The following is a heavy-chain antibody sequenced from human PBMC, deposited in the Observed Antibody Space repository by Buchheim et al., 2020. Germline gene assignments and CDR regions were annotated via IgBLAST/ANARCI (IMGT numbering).Heavy chain of an antibody. J-gene: IGHJ6*02. CDR2: IDPSDSYT. V-gene: IGHV5-10-1*03. Sequence: EVQLVQSGAEVKKPGESLRISCKASGDSLTSYWISWVRQMAGKGLEWRGRIDPSDSYTNYSPSLQGHVTISADKSSSTAFLQCSSLKASDTAMYYCARRSIAAHDGMHVWGQGTT. D-gene: IGHD6-6*01. CDR3: ARRSIAAHDGMHV. CDR1: GDSLTSYW.